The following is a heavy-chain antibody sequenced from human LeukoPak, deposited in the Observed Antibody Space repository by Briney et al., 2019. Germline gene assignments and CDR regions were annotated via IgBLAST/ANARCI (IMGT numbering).Heavy chain of an antibody. Sequence: SVKVSCKASGGTFSSYAISWVRQAPGQGLEWMGGIIPIFGTANYAQKFKGRVTITADESTSTAYMELSSLRSEDTAVYYCAREFHGTTVPLDVWGKGTTVTVSS. J-gene: IGHJ6*04. D-gene: IGHD4-17*01. V-gene: IGHV1-69*13. CDR1: GGTFSSYA. CDR2: IIPIFGTA. CDR3: AREFHGTTVPLDV.